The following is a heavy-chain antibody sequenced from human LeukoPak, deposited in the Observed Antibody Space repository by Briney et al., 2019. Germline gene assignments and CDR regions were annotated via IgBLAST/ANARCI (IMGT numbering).Heavy chain of an antibody. CDR1: GFTFSSYA. Sequence: PGGSLRLSCAASGFTFSSYAMSWVRQAPGKGLEWVSAISGSGGSTYYADSVKGRFTISRDNSKNTLYLQMNSLRAEDTAVYYCAKGGVWGSGTYYFDYWGQGTLVTVSS. CDR2: ISGSGGST. J-gene: IGHJ4*02. D-gene: IGHD1-14*01. CDR3: AKGGVWGSGTYYFDY. V-gene: IGHV3-23*01.